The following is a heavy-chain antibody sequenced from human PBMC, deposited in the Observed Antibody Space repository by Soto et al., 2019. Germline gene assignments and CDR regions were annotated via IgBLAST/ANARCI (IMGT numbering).Heavy chain of an antibody. CDR2: IYYSGST. CDR3: ARLPVWFGELCCYYYMDV. D-gene: IGHD3-10*01. Sequence: SETLSLTCTVSGGSISSSSYYWGWIRQPPGKGLEWIGSIYYSGSTYYNPSLKSRVTISVDTSKNQFSRKLSSVTAADTAVYYCARLPVWFGELCCYYYMDVWGKGTTVTVSS. V-gene: IGHV4-39*01. J-gene: IGHJ6*03. CDR1: GGSISSSSYY.